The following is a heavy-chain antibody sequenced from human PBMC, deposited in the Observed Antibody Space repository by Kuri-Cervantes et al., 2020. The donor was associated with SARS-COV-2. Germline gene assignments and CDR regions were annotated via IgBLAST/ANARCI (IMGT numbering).Heavy chain of an antibody. Sequence: GGSLRLSCAASGFTFSRTDMHWVRQAPGKGLEWVAVISHDGKNKKCIASGKGRFTISRDNSKNTLYLQVNSLRAEDTAVYYCARILYPKGAVAGTSDYWGQGTLVTVSS. D-gene: IGHD6-19*01. V-gene: IGHV3-30*03. CDR1: GFTFSRTD. CDR3: ARILYPKGAVAGTSDY. J-gene: IGHJ4*02. CDR2: ISHDGKNK.